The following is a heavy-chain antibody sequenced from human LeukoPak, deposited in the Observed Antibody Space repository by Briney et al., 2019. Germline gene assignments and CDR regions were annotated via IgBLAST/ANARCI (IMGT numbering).Heavy chain of an antibody. CDR2: ISGSGGST. Sequence: ETLSLTCTVSGGSISSSSYYWGWIRQPPGKGLEWVSAISGSGGSTYYADSVKGRFTISRDNSKNTLYLQMNSLRAEDTAVYYCAKWSQWLVPYYFDYWGQGTLVTVSS. CDR3: AKWSQWLVPYYFDY. CDR1: GGSISSSSYY. D-gene: IGHD6-19*01. V-gene: IGHV3-23*01. J-gene: IGHJ4*02.